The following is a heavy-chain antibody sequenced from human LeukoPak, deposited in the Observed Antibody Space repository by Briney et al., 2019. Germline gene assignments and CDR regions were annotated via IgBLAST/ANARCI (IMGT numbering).Heavy chain of an antibody. D-gene: IGHD3-22*01. V-gene: IGHV3-30*04. Sequence: GRSLRLSCAASGFTFSSYAMHWVRQAPGKGLEWVAVISYDGSNKYYADSVKGRFTISRDNSKNTLYLQMNSLRAEDTAVYYCARAWDYYGSSGLQEFDYWGQGTLVTVSS. J-gene: IGHJ4*02. CDR3: ARAWDYYGSSGLQEFDY. CDR2: ISYDGSNK. CDR1: GFTFSSYA.